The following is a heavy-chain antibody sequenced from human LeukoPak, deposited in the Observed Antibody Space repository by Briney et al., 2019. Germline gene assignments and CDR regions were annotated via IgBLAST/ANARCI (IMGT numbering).Heavy chain of an antibody. D-gene: IGHD5-12*01. V-gene: IGHV1-2*02. CDR1: GYTFTGYY. CDR2: INPNSGGT. CDR3: ARGETRGYSGYDFLY. J-gene: IGHJ4*02. Sequence: ASVKVSCKASGYTFTGYYMHWVRQAPGQGLEWMGWINPNSGGTNYAQEFQGRVTMTRDTSISTAYMELSRLRSDDTAVYYCARGETRGYSGYDFLYWGRGTLVTVPS.